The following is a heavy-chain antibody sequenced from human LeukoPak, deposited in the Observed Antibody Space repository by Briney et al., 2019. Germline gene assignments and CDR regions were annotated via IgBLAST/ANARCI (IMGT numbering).Heavy chain of an antibody. CDR2: SSAYNGNT. Sequence: GASVKVSCKSSVYTFTSYGFSWVRHAPRQGLEWMGWSSAYNGNTNYAKKLHSRVTIITDTSTSTAYTVMRSLVTDETAVYYCARERVGNWYFDYWGPGTLVTVSS. CDR3: ARERVGNWYFDY. D-gene: IGHD4-23*01. CDR1: VYTFTSYG. J-gene: IGHJ4*02. V-gene: IGHV1-18*01.